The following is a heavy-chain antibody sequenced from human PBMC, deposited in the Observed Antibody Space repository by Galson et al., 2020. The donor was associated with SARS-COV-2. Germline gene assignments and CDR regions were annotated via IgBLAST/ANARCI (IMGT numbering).Heavy chain of an antibody. CDR1: GFTFSSYS. J-gene: IGHJ3*02. Sequence: GESLKISCAASGFTFSSYSMNWVRQAPGKGLEWVSSISSSSSYIYYADSVKGRFTISRDNAKNSLYLQMNSLRAEDTAVYYCASGRWLDYRRGRDAFDIWGQGTMVTVSS. CDR2: ISSSSSYI. D-gene: IGHD4-4*01. V-gene: IGHV3-21*01. CDR3: ASGRWLDYRRGRDAFDI.